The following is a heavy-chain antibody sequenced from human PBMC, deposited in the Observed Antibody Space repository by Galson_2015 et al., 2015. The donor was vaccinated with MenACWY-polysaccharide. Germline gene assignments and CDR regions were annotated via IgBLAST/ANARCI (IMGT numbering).Heavy chain of an antibody. CDR2: INPNSGGT. CDR3: ARAGSSPYYGDYATFDY. V-gene: IGHV1-2*02. Sequence: SVKVSCKASGYTFTGYYMHWVRQAPGQGLEWMGWINPNSGGTNYAQKFQGRVTMTRDTSISTAYMELSRLRSDDTAVYYCARAGSSPYYGDYATFDYWGQGTLVTVSS. D-gene: IGHD4-17*01. J-gene: IGHJ4*02. CDR1: GYTFTGYY.